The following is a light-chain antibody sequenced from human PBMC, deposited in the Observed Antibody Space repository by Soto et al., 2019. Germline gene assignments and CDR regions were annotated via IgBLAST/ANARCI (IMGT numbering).Light chain of an antibody. CDR1: RSDVGGYNY. V-gene: IGLV2-23*03. J-gene: IGLJ1*01. CDR3: CSYAGSITFV. CDR2: EGS. Sequence: SVLTQPPSASGSPGHSVTISCTGTRSDVGGYNYVSWYQQHPGKAPKLMIYEGSKPRPGVSNRFSGSKSGNTASLTISGLQAEDEADYYCCSYAGSITFVFGTGHKVT.